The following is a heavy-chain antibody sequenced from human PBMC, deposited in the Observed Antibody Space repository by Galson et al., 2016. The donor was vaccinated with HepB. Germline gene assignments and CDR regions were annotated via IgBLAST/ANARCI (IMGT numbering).Heavy chain of an antibody. J-gene: IGHJ4*02. CDR1: GFTFNDHA. CDR3: AKDKSPYASTWIDY. Sequence: SLRLSCAASGFTFNDHAMHWVRQAPGKGLEWVSGISWNSLIIVYADSVKGRFTVSRDNAENSLYLQVNSLRPEDSAFYYCAKDKSPYASTWIDYWDQGTLVTVSP. CDR2: ISWNSLII. D-gene: IGHD2-2*01. V-gene: IGHV3-9*01.